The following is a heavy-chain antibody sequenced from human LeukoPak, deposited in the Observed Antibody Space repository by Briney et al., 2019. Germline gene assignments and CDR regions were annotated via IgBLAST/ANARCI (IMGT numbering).Heavy chain of an antibody. D-gene: IGHD3-22*01. CDR3: ARSLNYYDSSGYYVSDGFDI. CDR2: MSYDENSK. V-gene: IGHV3-30*03. J-gene: IGHJ3*02. Sequence: PGGSLRLSCAASGFTFSSYSMNWVRQAPGKGLEWVAVMSYDENSKYYADSVKGRFTISRDNSKNTLYLQMYSLRPEDTAVYYCARSLNYYDSSGYYVSDGFDIWGQGTMVTVSS. CDR1: GFTFSSYS.